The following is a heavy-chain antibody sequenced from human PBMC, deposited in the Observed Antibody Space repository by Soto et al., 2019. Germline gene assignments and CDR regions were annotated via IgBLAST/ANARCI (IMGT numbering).Heavy chain of an antibody. CDR3: AKDRRHYRAWSDS. Sequence: VGSLRLSCADSGFTFSSYAMSWVRQAPGKGLEWVSSISGSGGSTYYADSVRGRFTISRDVAKNTVFLQMNSLRADDTAVYYCAKDRRHYRAWSDSWGQGTRVTVSS. CDR1: GFTFSSYA. V-gene: IGHV3-23*01. CDR2: ISGSGGST. J-gene: IGHJ4*02. D-gene: IGHD3-16*02.